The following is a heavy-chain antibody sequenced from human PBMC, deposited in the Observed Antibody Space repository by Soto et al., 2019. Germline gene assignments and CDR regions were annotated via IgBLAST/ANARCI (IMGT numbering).Heavy chain of an antibody. V-gene: IGHV4-39*01. D-gene: IGHD3-10*01. Sequence: SETLSLTCTVSGGSISSSDYYWGWIRQPPGKGLEWIGNIFYSGTTYYNPSLKSRVTISVDTSKNQFSLKLSSVTAADTAVYYCAKLWFGELFDLYFDCWGQGTLVTVSS. CDR3: AKLWFGELFDLYFDC. J-gene: IGHJ4*02. CDR2: IFYSGTT. CDR1: GGSISSSDYY.